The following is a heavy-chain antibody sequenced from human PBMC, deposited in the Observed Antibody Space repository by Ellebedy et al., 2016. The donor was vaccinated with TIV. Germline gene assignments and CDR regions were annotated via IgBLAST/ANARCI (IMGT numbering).Heavy chain of an antibody. V-gene: IGHV1-69*13. Sequence: SVKVSCXASGGTFSSYAISWVRQAPGQGLEWMGGIIPIFGTANYAQKFQGRVTITADESTSTAYMELSSLRSEDTAVYYCARSQHSSSFWGYYYYYMDVWGKGTTVTVSS. CDR1: GGTFSSYA. D-gene: IGHD6-6*01. J-gene: IGHJ6*03. CDR3: ARSQHSSSFWGYYYYYMDV. CDR2: IIPIFGTA.